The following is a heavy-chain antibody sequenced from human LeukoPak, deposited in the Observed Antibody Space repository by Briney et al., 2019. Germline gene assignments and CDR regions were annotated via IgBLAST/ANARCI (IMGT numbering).Heavy chain of an antibody. D-gene: IGHD3-22*01. CDR3: ARVQYYYDSSGYPAPYYFDY. Sequence: GGSLRLSCAASGFTFSSYTMNWVRQAPGKGLEWVAFIRYDGSNKYYADSVKGRFTISRDNAKNSLYLQMNSLRAEDTAVYYCARVQYYYDSSGYPAPYYFDYWGQGTLVTVSS. CDR1: GFTFSSYT. CDR2: IRYDGSNK. V-gene: IGHV3-30*02. J-gene: IGHJ4*02.